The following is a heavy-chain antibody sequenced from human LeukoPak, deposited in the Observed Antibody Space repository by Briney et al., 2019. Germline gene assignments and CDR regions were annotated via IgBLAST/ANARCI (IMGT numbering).Heavy chain of an antibody. CDR3: ARDSVGLWFGEPHSFDY. V-gene: IGHV4-39*07. CDR1: GGSISSSSYY. J-gene: IGHJ4*02. Sequence: SETLSLTCTVSGGSISSSSYYWGWIRQPPGKGLEWIGSIYYSGSTNYNPSLKSRVTISVDTSKNQFSLKLSSVTAADTAVYYCARDSVGLWFGEPHSFDYWGQGTLVTVSS. CDR2: IYYSGST. D-gene: IGHD3-10*01.